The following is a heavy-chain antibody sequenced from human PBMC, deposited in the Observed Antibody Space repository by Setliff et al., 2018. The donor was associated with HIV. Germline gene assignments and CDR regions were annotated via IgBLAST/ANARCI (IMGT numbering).Heavy chain of an antibody. CDR1: GFTFSFHA. CDR2: ISGSGDNT. J-gene: IGHJ5*02. Sequence: GGSLRLSCAASGFTFSFHAMAWVRQAPGKGLEWVSGISGSGDNTFYADSVKGRFTISRDNSKDTLYLQMHNLRAEDTALYYCAKDYTPTFWEYNWYDLWGQGTLVTVSS. D-gene: IGHD3-3*01. V-gene: IGHV3-23*01. CDR3: AKDYTPTFWEYNWYDL.